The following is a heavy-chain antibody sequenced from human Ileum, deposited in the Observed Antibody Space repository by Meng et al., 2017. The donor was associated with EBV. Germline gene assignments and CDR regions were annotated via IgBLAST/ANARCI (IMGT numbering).Heavy chain of an antibody. CDR3: ARGNKVSDRGFDY. CDR1: GGSFSGYY. CDR2: INHSGST. Sequence: QVPPQQWGGGLLKASETLSLTCAGYGGSFSGYYWSWIRQPPGKGLEWIGEINHSGSTNYNPSLKSRVTISVDTSKNQFSLKLSSVTAADTAVYYCARGNKVSDRGFDYWGQGTLVTVSS. J-gene: IGHJ4*02. D-gene: IGHD3-10*01. V-gene: IGHV4-34*01.